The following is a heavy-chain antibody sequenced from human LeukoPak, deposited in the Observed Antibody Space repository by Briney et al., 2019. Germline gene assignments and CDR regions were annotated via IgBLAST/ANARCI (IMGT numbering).Heavy chain of an antibody. Sequence: GGSLRLSCAASGFTFSSYWMSWVRQAPGKGLDWVANIKQDGSEKYYVDSVKGRFTISRDNAKNSLYLQMNSLRAEDTAVYYCARNPSYYDFWSRYQTFDYSFDYWGQGTLVTVSS. CDR2: IKQDGSEK. CDR1: GFTFSSYW. CDR3: ARNPSYYDFWSRYQTFDYSFDY. D-gene: IGHD3-3*01. V-gene: IGHV3-7*01. J-gene: IGHJ4*02.